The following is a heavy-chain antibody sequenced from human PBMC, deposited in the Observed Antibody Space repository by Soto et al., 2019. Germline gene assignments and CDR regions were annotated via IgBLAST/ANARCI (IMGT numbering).Heavy chain of an antibody. V-gene: IGHV3-49*04. CDR1: GFTFGDYA. J-gene: IGHJ4*02. CDR2: IRSKAYGGTT. CDR3: TRVGYCSGGSCYGSFDY. Sequence: GGSLRLSCTASGFTFGDYAMSWVRQAPGKGLEWVGFIRSKAYGGTTEYAASVKGRFTISRDDSKSIAYLQMNSLKTEDTAVYYLTRVGYCSGGSCYGSFDYWGQGTLVTVSS. D-gene: IGHD2-15*01.